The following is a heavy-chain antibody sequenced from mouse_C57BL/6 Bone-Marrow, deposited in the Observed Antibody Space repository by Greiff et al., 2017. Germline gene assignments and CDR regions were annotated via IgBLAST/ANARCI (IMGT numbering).Heavy chain of an antibody. V-gene: IGHV1-59*01. D-gene: IGHD6-1*01. CDR3: ARSLSYFDY. J-gene: IGHJ2*01. CDR2: IDPSDSYT. Sequence: VQLQQPGAELVRPGTSVKLSCKASGYTFTSYWMHWVKQRPGQGLEWIGVIDPSDSYTNYNQKFKGKATLTVDTSSSTAYMQLSSLTSEDSAVYYCARSLSYFDYWGQGTTRTVSS. CDR1: GYTFTSYW.